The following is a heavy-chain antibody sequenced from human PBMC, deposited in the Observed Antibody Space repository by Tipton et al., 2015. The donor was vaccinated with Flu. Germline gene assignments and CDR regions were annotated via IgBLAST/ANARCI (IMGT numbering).Heavy chain of an antibody. Sequence: TLSLTCTVSGGTASYWAWIRQPPGKGLEWIGTLHDSGNIDYSPSLKSRVTMSIDRSNSQLSLKVKSVTAADTAVYYCATGALDFWGQGTMVAVSS. CDR3: ATGALDF. CDR2: LHDSGNI. CDR1: GGTASY. V-gene: IGHV4-39*07. J-gene: IGHJ3*01.